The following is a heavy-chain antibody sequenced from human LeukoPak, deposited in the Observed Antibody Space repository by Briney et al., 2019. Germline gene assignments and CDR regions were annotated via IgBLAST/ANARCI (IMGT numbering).Heavy chain of an antibody. V-gene: IGHV1-46*01. J-gene: IGHJ6*04. D-gene: IGHD3-10*01. Sequence: GASVKVSCKASGYTFTSYYMHWVRQAPGQGLEWMGIINPSSGGTSYAQKFQGRVTMTRDTSTSTVYMELSSLRSEDTAVYYCARGYYYGSGWLGITKMDVWGKGTTVTISS. CDR1: GYTFTSYY. CDR3: ARGYYYGSGWLGITKMDV. CDR2: INPSSGGT.